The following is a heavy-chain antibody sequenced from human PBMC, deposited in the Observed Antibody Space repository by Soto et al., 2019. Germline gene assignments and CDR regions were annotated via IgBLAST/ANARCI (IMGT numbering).Heavy chain of an antibody. CDR3: ARGVVLTPNTPIRGCFDP. V-gene: IGHV4-30-4*01. CDR1: GDSISSGDYF. Sequence: TLSLPCTVSGDSISSGDYFWSWIRQPPGKGLEWIGYIYRGGSTYNNPSLRSQVTISADTSRNQFSLKLTSATAADTAIYYCARGVVLTPNTPIRGCFDPWGQGTLVTVSS. D-gene: IGHD5-18*01. CDR2: IYRGGST. J-gene: IGHJ5*02.